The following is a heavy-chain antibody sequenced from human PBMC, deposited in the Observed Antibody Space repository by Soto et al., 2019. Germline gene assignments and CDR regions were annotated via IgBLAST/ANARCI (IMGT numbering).Heavy chain of an antibody. D-gene: IGHD6-19*01. V-gene: IGHV3-33*01. CDR2: IWYDGSNK. CDR1: GFTFSGYG. CDR3: ASEPGYSSGWYDY. Sequence: GGSLRLSCAVSGFTFSGYGMHWVRQSPGKGLEWVAVIWYDGSNKYYADSVKGRFTISRDNSKNTLYLQMNSLRAEDTAVYYCASEPGYSSGWYDYWGQGTLVTVSS. J-gene: IGHJ4*02.